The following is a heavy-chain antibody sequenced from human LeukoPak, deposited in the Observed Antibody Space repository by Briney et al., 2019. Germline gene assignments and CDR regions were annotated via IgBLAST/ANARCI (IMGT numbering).Heavy chain of an antibody. V-gene: IGHV4-59*12. CDR2: IYYSGST. CDR1: GGSFSGYY. Sequence: SETLSLTCAVYGGSFSGYYWSWIRQPPGEGLEWIGYIYYSGSTNYNPSLKSRVTISVDTSKNQFSLKLSSVTAADTAVYYCARSGHTGYYFDYWGQGTLVTVSS. CDR3: ARSGHTGYYFDY. J-gene: IGHJ4*02. D-gene: IGHD1-14*01.